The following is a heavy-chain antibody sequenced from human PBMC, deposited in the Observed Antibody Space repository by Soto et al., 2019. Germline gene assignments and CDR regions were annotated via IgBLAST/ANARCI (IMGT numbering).Heavy chain of an antibody. V-gene: IGHV1-18*01. Sequence: ASVKVSCKASGYTFTSYGISWVRQAPGQGLEWMGWISAYNGNTNYAQKLQGRVTMTTDTSTSTAYMELRSLRSDDTAVYYCARDRPIAGAGDWYFDLWGRGTLVTVSS. D-gene: IGHD6-19*01. CDR2: ISAYNGNT. CDR3: ARDRPIAGAGDWYFDL. J-gene: IGHJ2*01. CDR1: GYTFTSYG.